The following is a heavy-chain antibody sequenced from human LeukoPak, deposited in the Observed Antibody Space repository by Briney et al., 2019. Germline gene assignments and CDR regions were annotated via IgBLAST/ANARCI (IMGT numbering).Heavy chain of an antibody. CDR3: AKDGYSSSWSTSYFDY. D-gene: IGHD6-13*01. CDR2: IRYDGSNK. V-gene: IGHV3-30*02. CDR1: GFTFSSYG. J-gene: IGHJ4*02. Sequence: GGSLRLSCAASGFTFSSYGMHWVRQAPGKGLEWVAFIRYDGSNKYYADSVKGRFTISRDNSKNTLYLQMNSLRAEDTAVYYCAKDGYSSSWSTSYFDYWGQGTLVTVSS.